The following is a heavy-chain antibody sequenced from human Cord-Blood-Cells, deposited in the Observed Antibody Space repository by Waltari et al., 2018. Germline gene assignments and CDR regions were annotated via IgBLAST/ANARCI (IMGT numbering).Heavy chain of an antibody. CDR2: INPNSGGT. V-gene: IGHV1-2*04. Sequence: QVQLVQPGAEVKKPGASVTVSCTASGYTFTGYYMHWVRQAPGQGLEWMGWINPNSGGTNYAQKFQGWVTMTRDTSISTAYMELSRLRSDDTAVYYCARSGYSSSTSCYSDYWGQGTLVTVSS. D-gene: IGHD2-2*01. J-gene: IGHJ4*02. CDR3: ARSGYSSSTSCYSDY. CDR1: GYTFTGYY.